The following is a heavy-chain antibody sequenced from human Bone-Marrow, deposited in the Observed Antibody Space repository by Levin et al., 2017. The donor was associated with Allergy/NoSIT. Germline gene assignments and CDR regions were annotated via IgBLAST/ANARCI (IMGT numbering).Heavy chain of an antibody. V-gene: IGHV3-15*01. Sequence: PGGSLRLSCAATGFIFSDAWMTWVRQAPGRGLEWVGRIRTSGEGSTTDYAAPVEGRFYISRDDSTNTVYLTMNGRTREDTGLYYWSTGFSYSYGSIGDESFDHWGPGALVTVSP. CDR2: IRTSGEGSTT. J-gene: IGHJ4*02. D-gene: IGHD3-22*01. CDR3: STGFSYSYGSIGDESFDH. CDR1: GFIFSDAW.